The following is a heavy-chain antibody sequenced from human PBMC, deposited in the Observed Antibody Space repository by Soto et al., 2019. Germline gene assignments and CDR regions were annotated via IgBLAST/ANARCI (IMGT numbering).Heavy chain of an antibody. V-gene: IGHV4-59*01. Sequence: PSETLSLTCTVSGGSISSYYWSWIRQPPGKGLEWIGYIYYSGSTNYNPSLKSRVTISVDTSTNQFSLKLSSVTAADTAVYYCARDSYAYYYGSGSLSATWGKRASVTVSS. CDR1: GGSISSYY. CDR2: IYYSGST. J-gene: IGHJ6*04. D-gene: IGHD3-10*01. CDR3: ARDSYAYYYGSGSLSAT.